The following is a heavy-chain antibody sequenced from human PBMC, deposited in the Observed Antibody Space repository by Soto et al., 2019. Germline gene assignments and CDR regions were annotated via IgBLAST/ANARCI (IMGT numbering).Heavy chain of an antibody. CDR2: IYHNGIT. V-gene: IGHV4-30-2*01. CDR1: GASISRGGSS. CDR3: ARGLAVRGSYGLDV. Sequence: SEPLSLTCAVSGASISRGGSSWSWIRQAPGTGLEWIGYIYHNGITNYNPSLKSRVTISVDKSQNQFSLSLNFVTAADTAVYYCARGLAVRGSYGLDVWGQGTTVTVSS. J-gene: IGHJ6*02. D-gene: IGHD3-10*01.